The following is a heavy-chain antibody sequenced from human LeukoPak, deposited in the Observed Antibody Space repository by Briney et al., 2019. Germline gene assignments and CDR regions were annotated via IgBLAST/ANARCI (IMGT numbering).Heavy chain of an antibody. J-gene: IGHJ6*02. CDR3: TTESGGGSCYPLCYYYYGMDV. CDR2: IKSKTDGGTT. Sequence: PGGSLRLSCAASGFTLSNAWMSWVRQAPGKGLEWVGRIKSKTDGGTTDYAAPVKGRFTISRDDSKNTLYLQMNSLKTEDTAVYYCTTESGGGSCYPLCYYYYGMDVWGQGTTVTVSS. D-gene: IGHD2-15*01. CDR1: GFTLSNAW. V-gene: IGHV3-15*01.